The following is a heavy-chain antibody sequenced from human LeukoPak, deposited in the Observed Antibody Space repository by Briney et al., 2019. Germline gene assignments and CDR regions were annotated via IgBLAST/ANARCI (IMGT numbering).Heavy chain of an antibody. Sequence: AASVKVSCKASGYTFTSYAMHWVRQAPGQRLEWMGWINAGNGNTKYSQEFQGRVTITRDTSASTAYMELSSLRSEDMAVYYCARGCADNGVCYTVEAFDIWGQGTMVTVSS. D-gene: IGHD2-8*01. J-gene: IGHJ3*02. CDR2: INAGNGNT. CDR3: ARGCADNGVCYTVEAFDI. V-gene: IGHV1-3*03. CDR1: GYTFTSYA.